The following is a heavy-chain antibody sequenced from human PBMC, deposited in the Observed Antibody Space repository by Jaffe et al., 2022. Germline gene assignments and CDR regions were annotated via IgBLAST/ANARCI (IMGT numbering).Heavy chain of an antibody. CDR2: IFSGGSS. CDR3: ASGRLNWNGPGDAFDI. Sequence: EVQLVESGGGLVQPGGSLRLSCAASGFTIRNNYMSWVRQAPGKGLEWVSVIFSGGSSKYADSVKGRFTISRDNSKNILYLQMNSLRPEDTAVYYCASGRLNWNGPGDAFDIWGQGTMVTVSS. J-gene: IGHJ3*02. CDR1: GFTIRNNY. V-gene: IGHV3-66*02. D-gene: IGHD1-20*01.